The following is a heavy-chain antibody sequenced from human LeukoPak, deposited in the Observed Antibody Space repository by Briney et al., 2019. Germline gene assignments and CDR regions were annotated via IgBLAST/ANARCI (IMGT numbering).Heavy chain of an antibody. CDR3: GSSSSWSYIDY. D-gene: IGHD6-13*01. CDR1: GFTVSRNY. Sequence: GGSLRLSCAASGFTVSRNYMSWVRQAPGRRLERVSVIYSGGSTYYADSVKGRFTISRDNSKNTVYLQMNSLRAEDTAVYYCGSSSSWSYIDYWGQGTLVTVSS. J-gene: IGHJ4*02. V-gene: IGHV3-53*01. CDR2: IYSGGST.